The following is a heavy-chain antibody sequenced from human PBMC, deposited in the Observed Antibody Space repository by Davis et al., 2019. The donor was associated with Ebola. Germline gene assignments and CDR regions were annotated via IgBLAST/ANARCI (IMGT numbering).Heavy chain of an antibody. J-gene: IGHJ4*02. CDR3: ARFTMVTHYYFAH. CDR1: AAPTSSYY. Sequence: PSETLSLTCSVSAAPTSSYYWAWIRQAPGTGREWIGYIFHNGAADYNYSLKSRVNMSVDTSTNQLSLQLDSVTAADTAVYYCARFTMVTHYYFAHWGQGTQVTVSS. CDR2: IFHNGAA. D-gene: IGHD2-21*02. V-gene: IGHV4-59*08.